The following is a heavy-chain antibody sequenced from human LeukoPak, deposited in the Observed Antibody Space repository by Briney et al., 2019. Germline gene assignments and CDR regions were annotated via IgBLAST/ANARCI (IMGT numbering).Heavy chain of an antibody. CDR2: ISYTDTI. CDR3: AKDYGGGYLRYDAFDI. D-gene: IGHD2-15*01. CDR1: GITFSDYS. V-gene: IGHV3-48*01. J-gene: IGHJ3*02. Sequence: GGSLRLSCAASGITFSDYSMNWVRQAPGKGLEWVAYISYTDTIYYADSVKGRFTISRDNAKNSLYLQMNSLRAEDTAVYYCAKDYGGGYLRYDAFDIWGQGTMVTVSS.